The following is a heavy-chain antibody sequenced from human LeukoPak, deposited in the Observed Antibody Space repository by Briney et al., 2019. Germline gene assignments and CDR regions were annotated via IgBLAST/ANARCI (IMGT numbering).Heavy chain of an antibody. V-gene: IGHV1-24*01. CDR2: FDPEDGET. D-gene: IGHD1-26*01. J-gene: IGHJ6*02. Sequence: GASVKVSCKVSGYTLTELSMHWVRQAPGKGLEWMGGFDPEDGETMYAQKFQGRVTMTEDTSTDTVYMALNSLRSDDTAVYYCATAGIVGATYYGMDVWGQGTTVTVSS. CDR1: GYTLTELS. CDR3: ATAGIVGATYYGMDV.